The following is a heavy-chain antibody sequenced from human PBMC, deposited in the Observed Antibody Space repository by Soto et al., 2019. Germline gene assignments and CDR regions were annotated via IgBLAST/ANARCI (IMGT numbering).Heavy chain of an antibody. CDR3: AKAESTSSEPYYGMDV. CDR2: LSGSSSHI. J-gene: IGHJ6*02. D-gene: IGHD2-2*01. Sequence: PGGSLRLSCAASGFTFSDYGMNWVRQAPGKGLEWVSTLSGSSSHIYYADFVKGRFTISRDNSRNTLYLQMNSLRVDDTAIYYCAKAESTSSEPYYGMDVWGQGATVTVSS. CDR1: GFTFSDYG. V-gene: IGHV3-23*01.